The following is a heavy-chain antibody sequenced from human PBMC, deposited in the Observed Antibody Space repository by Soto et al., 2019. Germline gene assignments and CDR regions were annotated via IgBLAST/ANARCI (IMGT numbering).Heavy chain of an antibody. CDR2: IIPIFGTA. D-gene: IGHD5-18*01. CDR1: GGTFSSYA. J-gene: IGHJ6*02. V-gene: IGHV1-69*13. Sequence: GASVKVSFKASGGTFSSYAISWVRQAPGQGLEWMGGIIPIFGTANYAQKFQGRVTITADESTSTAYMELSSLRSEDTAVYYCARDIRERGYSDKSYYYYYGMEVWGQGTTVTVSS. CDR3: ARDIRERGYSDKSYYYYYGMEV.